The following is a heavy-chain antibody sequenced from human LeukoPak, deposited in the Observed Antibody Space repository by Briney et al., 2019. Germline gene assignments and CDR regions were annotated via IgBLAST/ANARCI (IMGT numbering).Heavy chain of an antibody. D-gene: IGHD5-18*01. Sequence: PGGSLRLSCAASGFTFSIYGMHWLRQAPGKGLEWVAVIWYDGGNKRYADSVRGRFTISRDNSKNTLYLQMNNLRPEDTAVYHCAKDADTATIIYWYFDLWGRGTLVTVSS. CDR3: AKDADTATIIYWYFDL. V-gene: IGHV3-30*02. CDR2: IWYDGGNK. CDR1: GFTFSIYG. J-gene: IGHJ2*01.